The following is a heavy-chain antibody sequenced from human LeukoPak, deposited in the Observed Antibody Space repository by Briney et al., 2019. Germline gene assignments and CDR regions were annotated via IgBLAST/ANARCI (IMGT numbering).Heavy chain of an antibody. CDR1: GFTFSSYS. J-gene: IGHJ4*02. CDR3: ARDFLQDHYGDYDPSYYFDY. CDR2: ISSSSSYI. V-gene: IGHV3-21*01. D-gene: IGHD4-17*01. Sequence: GGSLRLSCAASGFTFSSYSMNWVRQAPGKGLEWVSSISSSSSYIYYADSVKGRFTIFRDNAKNSLYLQMNSLRAEDTAMYYCARDFLQDHYGDYDPSYYFDYWGQGTLVTVSS.